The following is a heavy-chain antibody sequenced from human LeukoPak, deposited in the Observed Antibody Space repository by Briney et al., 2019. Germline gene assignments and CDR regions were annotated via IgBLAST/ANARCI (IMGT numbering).Heavy chain of an antibody. Sequence: GGSLRLSCAASGFTFTSYSMNWVRQAPGKGLEWVSTISGGGGSTYYAGSVKGRFAISRDNSKNTLYLQMNSLRAEETAVYYCAKLRVLSSSSENNWFDPWGQGTLVTVSS. CDR2: ISGGGGST. V-gene: IGHV3-23*01. J-gene: IGHJ5*02. D-gene: IGHD6-6*01. CDR1: GFTFTSYS. CDR3: AKLRVLSSSSENNWFDP.